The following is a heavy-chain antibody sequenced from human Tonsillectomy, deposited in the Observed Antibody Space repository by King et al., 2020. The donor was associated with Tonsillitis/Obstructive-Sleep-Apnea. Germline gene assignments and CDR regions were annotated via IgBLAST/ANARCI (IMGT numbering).Heavy chain of an antibody. Sequence: VQLVESGAEVKKPGASVKVSCRASGYTFTGYYIHRVRQAPGQGLEWMGWINPNTGATNYAQKFQGRVTLTRDTSISTAYMELSRLRSDDTAVYYCASNWGSPSNFEYWGQGTLVTVSS. J-gene: IGHJ4*02. D-gene: IGHD7-27*01. CDR1: GYTFTGYY. V-gene: IGHV1-2*02. CDR3: ASNWGSPSNFEY. CDR2: INPNTGAT.